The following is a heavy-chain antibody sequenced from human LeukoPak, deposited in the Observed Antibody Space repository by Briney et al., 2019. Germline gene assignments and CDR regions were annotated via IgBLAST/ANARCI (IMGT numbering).Heavy chain of an antibody. CDR2: IYYSGST. CDR1: GGSISSGGYY. V-gene: IGHV4-31*03. CDR3: AASGGRRYSYGNFDY. J-gene: IGHJ4*02. Sequence: SQTLSLTCTVSGGSISSGGYYWSWIRQHPGKGLEWIGYIYYSGSTYYNPSLKSRVTISVDTSKNQFSLKLSSVTAADTAVDYGAASGGRRYSYGNFDYWGQGTLVTVSS. D-gene: IGHD5-18*01.